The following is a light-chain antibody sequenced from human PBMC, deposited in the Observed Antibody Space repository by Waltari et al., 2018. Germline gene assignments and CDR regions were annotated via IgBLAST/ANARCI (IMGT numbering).Light chain of an antibody. J-gene: IGLJ2*01. CDR2: EFN. CDR1: AVIFGSYNL. Sequence: SALPQPPSLSGSLGQSIPISCSEPAVIFGSYNLFSCYQHHPGKPPNLTIYEFNMRPSGVFVLFSGSKSGVTASLTISGLQAEDEAVYFCCSFATNSIVIFGGGTKLTVL. CDR3: CSFATNSIVI. V-gene: IGLV2-23*02.